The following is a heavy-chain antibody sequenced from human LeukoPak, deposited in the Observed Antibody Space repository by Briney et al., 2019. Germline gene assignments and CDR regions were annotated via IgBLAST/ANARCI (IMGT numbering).Heavy chain of an antibody. Sequence: PGGSLRPSCAASGFTFSSYDMHWVRQAPGKGLEWVAIISYDGNNKYYGDSVKGRFTIPRDNSKNTLYLQMSSLRVEDTAVYYCAKRNGFWGQGTLVTVSS. CDR2: ISYDGNNK. J-gene: IGHJ4*02. V-gene: IGHV3-30*18. D-gene: IGHD1-1*01. CDR1: GFTFSSYD. CDR3: AKRNGF.